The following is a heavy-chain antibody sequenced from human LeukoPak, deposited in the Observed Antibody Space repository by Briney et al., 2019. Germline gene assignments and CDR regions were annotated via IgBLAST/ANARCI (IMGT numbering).Heavy chain of an antibody. CDR2: INANSGTT. CDR1: GFAFSVYA. D-gene: IGHD6-19*01. CDR3: AKPISGGLAVTADWFHP. J-gene: IGHJ5*01. Sequence: GGSLRLSCAASGFAFSVYAMSWLRQPPGKELEWVSTINANSGTTSYAASVRGRFTISRDSSKNTLYLQLNTLRADDTATYYCAKPISGGLAVTADWFHPWGQGTLVVVSS. V-gene: IGHV3-23*01.